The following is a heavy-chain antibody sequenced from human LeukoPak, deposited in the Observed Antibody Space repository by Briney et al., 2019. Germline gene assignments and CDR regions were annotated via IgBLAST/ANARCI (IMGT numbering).Heavy chain of an antibody. V-gene: IGHV4-39*01. CDR1: GGSISSSSYY. CDR3: ASLRYCSGGSCRYPFYWYFDL. J-gene: IGHJ2*01. Sequence: PSETLSLTCTVPGGSISSSSYYWGWIRQPPGKGLEWIGSIYYSGNTYYNPSLKSRVTISVDTSKNQFSLKLSSVTAADTAVYYCASLRYCSGGSCRYPFYWYFDLWGRGTLVTVSS. D-gene: IGHD2-15*01. CDR2: IYYSGNT.